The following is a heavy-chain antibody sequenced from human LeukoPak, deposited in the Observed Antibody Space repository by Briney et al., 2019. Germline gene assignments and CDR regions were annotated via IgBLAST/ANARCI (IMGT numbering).Heavy chain of an antibody. D-gene: IGHD3-10*01. J-gene: IGHJ4*02. CDR2: ITGNNGST. Sequence: GGSLRLSCAASGFTFSSNAMSWVRQAPGKGLEWVSVITGNNGSTYYADSVKGRFTISRDNSKNTLSLQMNSPRAEDTAVYYCAKDAVAPGSGGDYFDYWGQGTLVTVSS. CDR3: AKDAVAPGSGGDYFDY. V-gene: IGHV3-23*01. CDR1: GFTFSSNA.